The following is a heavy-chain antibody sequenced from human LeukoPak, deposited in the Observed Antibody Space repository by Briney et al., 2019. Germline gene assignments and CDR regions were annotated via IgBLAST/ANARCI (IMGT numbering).Heavy chain of an antibody. CDR2: INPNSGGT. CDR3: AKDLMPFGSGSFSTDY. J-gene: IGHJ4*02. D-gene: IGHD3-10*01. Sequence: GASVKVSCKASGYTFTGYYMHWVRQAPGQGLEWMGWINPNSGGTNYAQKFQGRVTLTRDTSISTAYMELSRLRSDDTAVYYCAKDLMPFGSGSFSTDYWGQGTLVTVSS. V-gene: IGHV1-2*02. CDR1: GYTFTGYY.